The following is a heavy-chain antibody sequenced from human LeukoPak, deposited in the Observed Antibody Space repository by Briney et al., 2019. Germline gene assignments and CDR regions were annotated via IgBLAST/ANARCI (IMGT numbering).Heavy chain of an antibody. V-gene: IGHV3-23*01. D-gene: IGHD2-15*01. Sequence: YYADSVKGRFTISRDNSKNTLSLQMNSLTAEDTAIYYCVKEGGSFLTWFDSWGQGSLVTVSS. CDR3: VKEGGSFLTWFDS. J-gene: IGHJ5*01.